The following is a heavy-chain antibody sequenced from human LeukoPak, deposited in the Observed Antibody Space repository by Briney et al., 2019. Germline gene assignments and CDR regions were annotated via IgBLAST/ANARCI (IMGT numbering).Heavy chain of an antibody. Sequence: GGSLRLSCAASGFTFSSYGMHWVRQAPGKGLEWVAVIWYDGSNKYYADSVKGRFTISRDNSKNTLYLQMHSLRAEDTAVYYCAKERGGYYDFWSGYPTELYFMDVWGKGTTVTVSS. V-gene: IGHV3-33*06. CDR1: GFTFSSYG. J-gene: IGHJ6*03. CDR2: IWYDGSNK. D-gene: IGHD3-3*01. CDR3: AKERGGYYDFWSGYPTELYFMDV.